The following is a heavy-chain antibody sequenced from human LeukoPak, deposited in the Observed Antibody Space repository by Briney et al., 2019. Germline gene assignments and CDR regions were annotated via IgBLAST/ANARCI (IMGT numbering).Heavy chain of an antibody. CDR3: AKDQSIVVVVAATRGMDV. Sequence: GGSLRLSCAASGFTFSSYGVHWVRQAPGKGLEWVAVISYDGSNKYYADSVKGRFTISRDNSKNTLYLQMNSLRAEDTAVYYCAKDQSIVVVVAATRGMDVWGQGTTVTVSS. V-gene: IGHV3-30*18. D-gene: IGHD2-15*01. CDR1: GFTFSSYG. J-gene: IGHJ6*02. CDR2: ISYDGSNK.